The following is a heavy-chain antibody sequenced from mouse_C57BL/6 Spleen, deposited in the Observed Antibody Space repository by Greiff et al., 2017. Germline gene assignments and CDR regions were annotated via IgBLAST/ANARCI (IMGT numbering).Heavy chain of an antibody. CDR3: ARGYVGLYAMDY. V-gene: IGHV1-64*01. CDR1: GYTFTSYW. D-gene: IGHD2-2*01. Sequence: QVQLQQPGAELVKPGASVKLSCKASGYTFTSYWMHWVKQRPGQGLEWIGMFHPNSGSTNYNEKFKSKATLTVDKSSSTAYMQLSSLTSEDSAVYYCARGYVGLYAMDYWGQGTSVTVSS. J-gene: IGHJ4*01. CDR2: FHPNSGST.